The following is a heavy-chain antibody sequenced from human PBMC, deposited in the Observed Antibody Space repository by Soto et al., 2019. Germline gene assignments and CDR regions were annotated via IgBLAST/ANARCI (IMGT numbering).Heavy chain of an antibody. D-gene: IGHD5-12*01. J-gene: IGHJ6*03. V-gene: IGHV1-2*04. Sequence: VQLVQSGAEVKKPGASVKVSCKSSGDSFNDYYLHWVRQAPGQGLEWMGWINPNSGVTKYAQKFQGWVTMTRDTSIRTIYMEMSRLRSYDTAVYYCARESGGATATLDYYYFYMDVWGKGTTVTVSS. CDR2: INPNSGVT. CDR1: GDSFNDYY. CDR3: ARESGGATATLDYYYFYMDV.